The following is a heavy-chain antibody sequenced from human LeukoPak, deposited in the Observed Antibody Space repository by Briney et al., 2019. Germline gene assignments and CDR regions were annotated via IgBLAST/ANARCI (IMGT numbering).Heavy chain of an antibody. CDR1: GGSISSSSYY. CDR2: IYYSGST. CDR3: ARVVWRQQLVQGGAFDI. V-gene: IGHV4-39*07. Sequence: SETLSLTCTVSGGSISSSSYYWGWIRQPPGKGLEWIGSIYYSGSTYYNPSLKSRVTISVDTSKNQFSLKLSSVTAADTAVYYCARVVWRQQLVQGGAFDIWGQGTMVTVSS. J-gene: IGHJ3*02. D-gene: IGHD6-13*01.